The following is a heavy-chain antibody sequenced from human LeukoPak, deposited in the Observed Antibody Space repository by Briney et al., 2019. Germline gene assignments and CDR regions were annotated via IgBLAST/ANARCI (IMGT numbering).Heavy chain of an antibody. Sequence: GGSLRLSCAASGFTLSSYSMNWVRQAPGKGLEWVSSISSSSSYIYYADSVKGRFTISRDNAKNSLYLQMNSLRAEDTAVYYCARRLWFGELIDYWGQGTLVTVSS. J-gene: IGHJ4*02. D-gene: IGHD3-10*01. CDR3: ARRLWFGELIDY. V-gene: IGHV3-21*01. CDR2: ISSSSSYI. CDR1: GFTLSSYS.